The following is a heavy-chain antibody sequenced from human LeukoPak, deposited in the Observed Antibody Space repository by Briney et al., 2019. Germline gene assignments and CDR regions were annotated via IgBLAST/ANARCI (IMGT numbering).Heavy chain of an antibody. CDR1: GFTFSSYG. CDR3: AKDSHYSSYYMDV. CDR2: IRYDGSNK. J-gene: IGHJ6*03. Sequence: GGSLRLSCAASGFTFSSYGMHWVRQAPGKGLEWVAFIRYDGSNKYYADSVKGRFTISRDNSKNTLYLQMNSLRAEGTAVCYCAKDSHYSSYYMDVWGKGTTVTVSS. V-gene: IGHV3-30*02.